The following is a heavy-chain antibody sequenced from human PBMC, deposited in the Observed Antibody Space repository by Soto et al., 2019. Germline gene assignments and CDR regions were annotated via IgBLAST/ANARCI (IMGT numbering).Heavy chain of an antibody. D-gene: IGHD3-3*02. Sequence: QVQLVQSGAEVKKPGSSVTVSCKASGGTFGNSAISWVRQAPGQGLEWMGGIIPIFPPPDYAQKFQGRVTITADESTSTAYTELTSLRSEDTAVCYCARDKDRQQLGGNYYYGIDVWGQGTTVTVSS. CDR2: IIPIFPPP. J-gene: IGHJ6*02. CDR1: GGTFGNSA. V-gene: IGHV1-69*12. CDR3: ARDKDRQQLGGNYYYGIDV.